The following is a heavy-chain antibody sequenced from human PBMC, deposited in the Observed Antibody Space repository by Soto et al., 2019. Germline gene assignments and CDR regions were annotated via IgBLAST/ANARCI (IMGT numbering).Heavy chain of an antibody. CDR3: ARAPAGTTDN. D-gene: IGHD2-2*01. CDR1: GFTFSDYY. Sequence: GGSLRLSCAVSGFTFSDYYMNWIRQAPGKGLEWVSYISTSGSAIFYADSVKGRFTISRDNAKNSLYLQMNSLRAEDTAVYYCARAPAGTTDNWGQGTLVTVSS. CDR2: ISTSGSAI. J-gene: IGHJ4*02. V-gene: IGHV3-11*01.